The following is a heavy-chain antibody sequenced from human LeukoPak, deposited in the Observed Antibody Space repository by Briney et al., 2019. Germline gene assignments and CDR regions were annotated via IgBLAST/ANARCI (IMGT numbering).Heavy chain of an antibody. CDR3: ARGRSGSYYQYFQH. Sequence: SETLSLTCAVYGGSFSGYYWSWIRQPPGKGREGIGELNHSGSTTYTPSLKSRLTISVDTSKNQFSLKLSSVTAADTAVYYCARGRSGSYYQYFQHWGQGTLVTVSS. D-gene: IGHD1-26*01. CDR1: GGSFSGYY. V-gene: IGHV4-34*01. J-gene: IGHJ1*01. CDR2: LNHSGST.